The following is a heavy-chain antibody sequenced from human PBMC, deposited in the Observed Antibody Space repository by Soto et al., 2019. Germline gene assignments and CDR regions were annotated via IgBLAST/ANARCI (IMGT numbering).Heavy chain of an antibody. D-gene: IGHD3-10*01. V-gene: IGHV4-59*01. CDR2: AYYSGNV. CDR3: ARRLNLGSFDH. CDR1: GVSLTGYH. Sequence: PSETLSLTCNVSGVSLTGYHLNWIRQPPGKTLEWIGFAYYSGNVLYNPSFKGRASIRVDRSKNQFSLRLTSVTAADTAVYYCARRLNLGSFDHWGQGTLVTVSS. J-gene: IGHJ5*02.